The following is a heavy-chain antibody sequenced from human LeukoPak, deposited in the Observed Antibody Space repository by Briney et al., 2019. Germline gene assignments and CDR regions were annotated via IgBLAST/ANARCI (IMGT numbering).Heavy chain of an antibody. J-gene: IGHJ4*02. CDR3: ARGGRDGYFIDY. CDR1: GGSISSYY. Sequence: SETLSLTCTVSGGSISSYYWSWIRQPPGKGLEWLGYIYYSGSTNYNPSLKSRVTISVDTSKNQFSLKLSSVTAADTAVYYCARGGRDGYFIDYWGQGTLVTVSS. D-gene: IGHD5-24*01. V-gene: IGHV4-59*01. CDR2: IYYSGST.